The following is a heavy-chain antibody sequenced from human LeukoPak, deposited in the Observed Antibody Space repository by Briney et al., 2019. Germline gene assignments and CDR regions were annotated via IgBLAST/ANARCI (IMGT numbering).Heavy chain of an antibody. CDR2: IYYSGST. D-gene: IGHD6-6*01. J-gene: IGHJ4*02. V-gene: IGHV4-39*01. Sequence: LSXXASGFTFSSXXMNWVRQAPGKGLEWIGSIYYSGSTYYNPSLKSRVTISVDTSKNQFSLKLSSVTAADTAVYYCARHGSSEDYYXDXXGQ. CDR1: GFTFSSXXMN. CDR3: ARHGSSEDYYXDX.